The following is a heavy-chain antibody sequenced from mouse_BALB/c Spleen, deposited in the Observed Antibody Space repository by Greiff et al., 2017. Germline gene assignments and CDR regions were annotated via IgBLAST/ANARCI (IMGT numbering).Heavy chain of an antibody. V-gene: IGHV14-1*02. CDR1: GFNIKDYY. Sequence: EVKLMESGAELVRPGALVKLSCKASGFNIKDYYMHWVKQRPEQGLEWIGWIDPENGNTIYDPKFQGKASITADTSSNTAYLQLSSLTSEDTAVYYCARFSRATSAWFAYWGQGTLVTVSA. CDR3: ARFSRATSAWFAY. D-gene: IGHD1-2*01. J-gene: IGHJ3*01. CDR2: IDPENGNT.